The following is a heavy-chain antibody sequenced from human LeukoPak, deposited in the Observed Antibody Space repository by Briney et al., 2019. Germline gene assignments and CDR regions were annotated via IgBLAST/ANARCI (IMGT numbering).Heavy chain of an antibody. Sequence: SKTLSLTCSVSGGSISTYYWNWIRQTPGKGLEWIGHISYGNTDYNPSLKSRVTISVDTSKNQFSLKLASVTAADTAVYYCARDKAHSYGRYFDPWGQGALVTVSS. CDR1: GGSISTYY. CDR3: ARDKAHSYGRYFDP. V-gene: IGHV4-59*01. J-gene: IGHJ5*02. D-gene: IGHD5-18*01. CDR2: ISYGNT.